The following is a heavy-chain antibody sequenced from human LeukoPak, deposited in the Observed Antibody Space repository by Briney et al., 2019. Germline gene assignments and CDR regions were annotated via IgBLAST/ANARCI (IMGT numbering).Heavy chain of an antibody. J-gene: IGHJ4*02. CDR3: ARVETEGSSWYGVHYFDY. CDR1: GYSIRSDYY. V-gene: IGHV4-38-2*02. CDR2: IYHSGST. Sequence: SETLSLTCTVSGYSIRSDYYWGWIRQPPGKGLEWIGSIYHSGSTHYNPSLKSRVTISVDTSKNHFSLKLSSVTATDTAVYYCARVETEGSSWYGVHYFDYWGQGTQVTVSS. D-gene: IGHD6-13*01.